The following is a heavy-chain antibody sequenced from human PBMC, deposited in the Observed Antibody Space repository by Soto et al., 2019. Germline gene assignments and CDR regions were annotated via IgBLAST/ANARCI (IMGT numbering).Heavy chain of an antibody. Sequence: QVQLVESGGGVVQPGRSLRLSCAASGFTFSSYGTHWVRQAPGKGLEWVAVIWYDGSNKYYADSVKGRFTISRDNSKNTLYLQMNSLRAEDTAVYYCARVTDAYCSGGSCYSRTRFDYWGQGTLVTVSS. D-gene: IGHD2-15*01. CDR2: IWYDGSNK. V-gene: IGHV3-33*01. J-gene: IGHJ4*02. CDR1: GFTFSSYG. CDR3: ARVTDAYCSGGSCYSRTRFDY.